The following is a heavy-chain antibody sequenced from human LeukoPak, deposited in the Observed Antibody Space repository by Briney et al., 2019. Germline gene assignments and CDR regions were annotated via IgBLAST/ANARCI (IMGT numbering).Heavy chain of an antibody. V-gene: IGHV3-74*01. CDR3: AACPSTVTTLPPDY. CDR1: GFTFSSYW. CDR2: INSDGSTT. J-gene: IGHJ4*02. Sequence: QSRGSLRLSCAASGFTFSSYWMHWVRQAPGKGLVWVSRINSDGSTTSYADSVKGRFTISRDNAKSTLYLQMNSLRAEDTAVYYCAACPSTVTTLPPDYWGQGTLVTVSS. D-gene: IGHD4-17*01.